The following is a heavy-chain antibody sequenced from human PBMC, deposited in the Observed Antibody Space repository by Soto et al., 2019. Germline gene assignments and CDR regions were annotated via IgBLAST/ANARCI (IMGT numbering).Heavy chain of an antibody. D-gene: IGHD6-19*01. Sequence: QVQLQESGPGLVKPSQTLSLTCTVSGGSISSGDYYWSWIRQPPGKGLEWIGYIYYNGNSYYNPSLKSRVTISVDTSKNQFSRKLSRVTAADTALYFCARVGDNPAVAQFDHWGQGTLVTVSS. J-gene: IGHJ4*02. CDR1: GGSISSGDYY. CDR2: IYYNGNS. CDR3: ARVGDNPAVAQFDH. V-gene: IGHV4-30-4*01.